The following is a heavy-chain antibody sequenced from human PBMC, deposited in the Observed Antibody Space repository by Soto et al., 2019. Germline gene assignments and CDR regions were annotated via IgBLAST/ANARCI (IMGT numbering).Heavy chain of an antibody. CDR2: IYYSGST. Sequence: SETLSLTRTVSGGSISSYYWSWIRQPPGKGLEWIGYIYYSGSTNYNPSLKSRVTISVDTSKNQFSLKLSSVTAADTAVYYCARRYGYAFDIWGQGTMVTVSS. CDR3: ARRYGYAFDI. V-gene: IGHV4-59*01. CDR1: GGSISSYY. D-gene: IGHD4-17*01. J-gene: IGHJ3*02.